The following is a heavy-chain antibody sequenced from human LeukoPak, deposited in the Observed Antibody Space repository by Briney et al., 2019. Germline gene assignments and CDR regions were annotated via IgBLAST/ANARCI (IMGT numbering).Heavy chain of an antibody. CDR1: GYTFTDYY. CDR3: TREARVGNWFDP. Sequence: ASVKVSCRASGYTFTDYYIHWVRQAPGQGLEWMGWINPDNGGTNYAQKFQGRVTMTRDAPIRTVYMDLSRLRSDDTAVFYCTREARVGNWFDPWGQGTQVTVSS. V-gene: IGHV1-2*02. CDR2: INPDNGGT. J-gene: IGHJ5*02. D-gene: IGHD2-2*01.